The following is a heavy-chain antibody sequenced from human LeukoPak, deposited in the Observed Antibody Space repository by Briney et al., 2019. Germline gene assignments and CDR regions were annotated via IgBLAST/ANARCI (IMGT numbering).Heavy chain of an antibody. D-gene: IGHD4-17*01. CDR1: GGSFSGYY. Sequence: SETLSLTCAVYGGSFSGYYWSWIRQPPGKGLEWIGEINHSGSTNYNPSLKSRVTISVDTSKNQFSLKLSSVTAADTAVCYCARGPTTTSALYYYYYGMDVWGQGTTVTVSS. CDR2: INHSGST. CDR3: ARGPTTTSALYYYYYGMDV. J-gene: IGHJ6*02. V-gene: IGHV4-34*01.